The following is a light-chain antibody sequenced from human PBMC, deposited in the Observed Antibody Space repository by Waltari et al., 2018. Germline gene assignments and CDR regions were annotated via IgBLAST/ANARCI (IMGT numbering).Light chain of an antibody. V-gene: IGKV3-11*01. CDR1: QSVSSF. Sequence: EIVLTQFPATLSLSPGERATLSCRASQSVSSFLAWYQHKPGQAPRLLIFDASNRATGIPARFSGSGSGTDFTLTISSLQAEDVAVYYCQQYYSTPNTFGQGTKVEIK. CDR2: DAS. J-gene: IGKJ2*01. CDR3: QQYYSTPNT.